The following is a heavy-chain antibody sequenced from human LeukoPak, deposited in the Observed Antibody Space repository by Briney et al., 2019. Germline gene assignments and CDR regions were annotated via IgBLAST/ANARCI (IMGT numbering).Heavy chain of an antibody. CDR2: LNWNGGRT. CDR3: TRDRSRAEDD. V-gene: IGHV3-20*04. Sequence: PGGSLRLSCAASGFKFDDHGMNWVRQAPGKGLEWVSGLNWNGGRTGYADSVKGRFTISRDNANNLLYLQMNSLRGEDTAVYYCTRDRSRAEDDWGQGTLVTVSS. D-gene: IGHD1-14*01. J-gene: IGHJ4*02. CDR1: GFKFDDHG.